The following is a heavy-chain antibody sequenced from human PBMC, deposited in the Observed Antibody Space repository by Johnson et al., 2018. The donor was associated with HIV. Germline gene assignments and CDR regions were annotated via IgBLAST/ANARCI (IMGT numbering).Heavy chain of an antibody. CDR2: IYSGGST. J-gene: IGHJ3*01. CDR1: GFTFSSYA. Sequence: VQLVESGGGVVRPGGSLRLSCAASGFTFSSYAMHWVRQAPGKGLEWVSVIYSGGSTYYADSVRGRFPISRDNSKNTPDLQMSSLRVEDTAMYYCARDGESQQLPLGDAFDVWGRGTLVTVSS. D-gene: IGHD6-13*01. V-gene: IGHV3-66*01. CDR3: ARDGESQQLPLGDAFDV.